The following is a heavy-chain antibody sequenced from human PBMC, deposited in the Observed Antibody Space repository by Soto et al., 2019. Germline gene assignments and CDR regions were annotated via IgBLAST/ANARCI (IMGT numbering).Heavy chain of an antibody. Sequence: GESLKISCQASGHSFPSYCMGWVRQMPGKGLEWMGIICPGDSDTTYSPSFQGQVTISADKSIKTAYLQWSSVKASDTAMYYCAFIAGAGKYYDGMDVCGRGTTVMASS. J-gene: IGHJ6*02. CDR3: AFIAGAGKYYDGMDV. CDR1: GHSFPSYC. V-gene: IGHV5-51*01. CDR2: ICPGDSDT. D-gene: IGHD6-13*01.